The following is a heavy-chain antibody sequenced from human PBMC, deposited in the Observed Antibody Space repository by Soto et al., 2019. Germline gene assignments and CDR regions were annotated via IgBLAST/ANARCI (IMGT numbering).Heavy chain of an antibody. J-gene: IGHJ4*02. D-gene: IGHD3-22*01. CDR3: EAANYDNSGFYGNY. V-gene: IGHV3-33*01. Sequence: QAPLVESGGGVVQPGRSLRLSFVASGLSFNDYGMNWVRQAPGKGLEWVAIIWYDGSREYYADSVKGRFTISRDNSKNTLYLQMNSLRAEDTAVYYCEAANYDNSGFYGNYWGQGTLVTVSS. CDR2: IWYDGSRE. CDR1: GLSFNDYG.